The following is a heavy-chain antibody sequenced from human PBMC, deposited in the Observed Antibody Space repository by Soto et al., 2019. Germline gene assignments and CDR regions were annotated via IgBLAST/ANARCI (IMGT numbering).Heavy chain of an antibody. J-gene: IGHJ4*02. CDR1: GYTFTSYY. Sequence: GASVKVSCKASGYTFTSYYMHWVRQAPGQGLEWMGIINPSGGSTSYAQKFQGRVAITRDTSTSTVYMELSSLRSEDTALYYCARGYCSGGSCYNFDYWGQGTLVTVSS. D-gene: IGHD2-15*01. V-gene: IGHV1-46*03. CDR3: ARGYCSGGSCYNFDY. CDR2: INPSGGST.